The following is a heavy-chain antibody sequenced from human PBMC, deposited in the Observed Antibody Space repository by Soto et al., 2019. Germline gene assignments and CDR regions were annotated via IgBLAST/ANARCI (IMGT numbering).Heavy chain of an antibody. CDR2: IYYSGST. V-gene: IGHV4-31*03. CDR1: GGSISSGGYY. J-gene: IGHJ5*02. Sequence: SETLSLTCTVSGGSISSGGYYWNWIRQHPGKGLEWIGYIYYSGSTCYNPSLKSRVTISVDTSKNQFSLKLSSVTAADTAVYYRAREKVVGTASNWFDPWGQGTLVTVSS. D-gene: IGHD2-15*01. CDR3: AREKVVGTASNWFDP.